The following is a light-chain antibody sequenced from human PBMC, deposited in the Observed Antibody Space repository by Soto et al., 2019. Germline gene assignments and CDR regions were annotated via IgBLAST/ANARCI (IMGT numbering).Light chain of an antibody. Sequence: ALTKSSGTLSSYKGERATLSCRASQSVSSNYLAWYQQKPGQAPRLLIYGASSRATGIPDRFSGSGSGTDFTLTIDRLESEDFAVYYCQQYNNGPPITFGQGTRLEIK. CDR2: GAS. J-gene: IGKJ5*01. CDR1: QSVSSNY. V-gene: IGKV3-20*01. CDR3: QQYNNGPPIT.